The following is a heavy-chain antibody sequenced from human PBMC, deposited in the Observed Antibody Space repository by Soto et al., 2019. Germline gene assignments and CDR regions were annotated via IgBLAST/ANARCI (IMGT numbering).Heavy chain of an antibody. J-gene: IGHJ6*02. D-gene: IGHD6-13*01. Sequence: ASVKVSCKASGYTFTGYYMHWVRQAPGQGLEWMGWINPNSGGTNYAQKFQGWVTMTRDTSISTAYMELSRLRSDDTAVYYCARVEQLGYDYSGMHVWAQGIAVTVCS. CDR2: INPNSGGT. CDR3: ARVEQLGYDYSGMHV. CDR1: GYTFTGYY. V-gene: IGHV1-2*04.